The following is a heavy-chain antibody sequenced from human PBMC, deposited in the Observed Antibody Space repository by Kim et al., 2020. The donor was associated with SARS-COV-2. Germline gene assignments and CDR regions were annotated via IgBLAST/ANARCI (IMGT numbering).Heavy chain of an antibody. Sequence: GESLKISCKGSGYSFTSYWISWVRQMPGKGLEWMGRIDPSDSYTNYSPSFQGHVTISADKSISTAYLQWSSLKASDTAMYYCARHDMGIGSGSSSWRNAIFDYWGQGTLVTVSS. V-gene: IGHV5-10-1*01. D-gene: IGHD6-13*01. CDR3: ARHDMGIGSGSSSWRNAIFDY. CDR1: GYSFTSYW. J-gene: IGHJ4*02. CDR2: IDPSDSYT.